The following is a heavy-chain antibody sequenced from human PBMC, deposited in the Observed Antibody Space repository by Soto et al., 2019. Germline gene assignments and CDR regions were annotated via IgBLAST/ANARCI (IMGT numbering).Heavy chain of an antibody. CDR3: ARMASAGTLNWFDP. J-gene: IGHJ5*02. V-gene: IGHV1-8*02. Sequence: ASVKVSCKASGYTFINFDISWVRQAAGQGLEWLGWMNPGSGQTGYASKFQGRVAMTRDASTGTSHLELSSLTSDDTAVYYCARMASAGTLNWFDPWGQGTLVTVSS. CDR2: MNPGSGQT. CDR1: GYTFINFD. D-gene: IGHD6-13*01.